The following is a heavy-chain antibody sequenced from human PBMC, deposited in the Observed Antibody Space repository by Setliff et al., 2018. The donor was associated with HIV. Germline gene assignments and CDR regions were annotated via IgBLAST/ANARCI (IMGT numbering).Heavy chain of an antibody. V-gene: IGHV3-7*01. Sequence: GGSLRLSCAASGFTFSTYWMHWVRQAPGKGLEWVANIKQDGSEKYYVESVKGRFTISRDNAKNSLYLQMNSLRAEDTAVYYCARVGEESSSSWYANYYYYYYIDVWGKGTTVTVSS. CDR2: IKQDGSEK. CDR1: GFTFSTYW. D-gene: IGHD6-13*01. CDR3: ARVGEESSSSWYANYYYYYYIDV. J-gene: IGHJ6*03.